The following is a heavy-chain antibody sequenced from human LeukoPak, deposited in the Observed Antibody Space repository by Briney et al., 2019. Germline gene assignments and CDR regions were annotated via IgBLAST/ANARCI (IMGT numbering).Heavy chain of an antibody. CDR3: AIMHPYYDGNGYWVQ. V-gene: IGHV3-23*01. Sequence: GGSLRLSCAASGFTFSTYAMSWVRQAPGKGLEWVSGINTSGGSTAYADSVKGRFTISRDNPRNTLYMQMNSLRAEDTALYYCAIMHPYYDGNGYWVQWGQGTLVTVSS. CDR1: GFTFSTYA. J-gene: IGHJ4*02. CDR2: INTSGGST. D-gene: IGHD3-22*01.